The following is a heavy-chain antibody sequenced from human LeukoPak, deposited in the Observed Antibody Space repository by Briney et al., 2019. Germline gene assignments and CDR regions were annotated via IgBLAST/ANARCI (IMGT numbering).Heavy chain of an antibody. CDR1: GFTFRSHE. J-gene: IGHJ4*02. CDR3: PGASYNGDWYFDQ. D-gene: IGHD4-17*01. V-gene: IGHV3-48*03. Sequence: PGGSLRLSCAVSGFTFRSHEMNWVRQAPGKGLEWISYISTSGSIIYYADSVKGRFTISRDNARNSLFLKMGSLKVEDTAVYSCPGASYNGDWYFDQWGQGTLVTVSS. CDR2: ISTSGSII.